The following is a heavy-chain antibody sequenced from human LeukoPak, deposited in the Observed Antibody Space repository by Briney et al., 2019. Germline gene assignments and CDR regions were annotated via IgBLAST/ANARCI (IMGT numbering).Heavy chain of an antibody. Sequence: GGSLRPSCAASGFTFSSYAMSWVRQAPGKGLEWVSAISGSGGSTYYADSVKGRFTISRDNSKNTLYPQMNSLRAEDTAVYYCAKLRSRQLLWFRELLYYFDYWGQGTLVTVSS. CDR3: AKLRSRQLLWFRELLYYFDY. CDR2: ISGSGGST. J-gene: IGHJ4*02. CDR1: GFTFSSYA. V-gene: IGHV3-23*01. D-gene: IGHD3-10*01.